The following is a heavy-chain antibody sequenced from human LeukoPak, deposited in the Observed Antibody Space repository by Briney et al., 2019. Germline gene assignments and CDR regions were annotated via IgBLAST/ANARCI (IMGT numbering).Heavy chain of an antibody. V-gene: IGHV3-53*01. J-gene: IGHJ4*02. D-gene: IGHD3-22*01. Sequence: GGSLRLSCAASGFTVSSNYMSWVRQAPGKGLEWVSVIYSGGSTYYADSVKGRFTISRDNSENTLYLQMNSLRAEDTAVYYCARHYYDSSGWAGYIDYWGQGTLVTVSS. CDR3: ARHYYDSSGWAGYIDY. CDR2: IYSGGST. CDR1: GFTVSSNY.